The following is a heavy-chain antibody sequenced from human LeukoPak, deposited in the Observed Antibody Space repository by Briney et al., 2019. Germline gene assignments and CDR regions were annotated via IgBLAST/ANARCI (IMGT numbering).Heavy chain of an antibody. CDR3: TRDLYRRQRLGFIDP. Sequence: LGGSLRLSCTASGFTFSRSSMNWVRQAPGKGLEWVSSIGGGGNNIYHADSVKGRFTISRDNAKNSVYLQMNSLRSEDTTVYHCTRDLYRRQRLGFIDPWGRGPLVTVSS. CDR1: GFTFSRSS. D-gene: IGHD6-25*01. J-gene: IGHJ5*02. CDR2: IGGGGNNI. V-gene: IGHV3-21*01.